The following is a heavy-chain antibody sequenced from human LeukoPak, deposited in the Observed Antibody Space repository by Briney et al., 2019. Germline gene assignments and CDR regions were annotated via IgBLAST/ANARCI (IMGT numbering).Heavy chain of an antibody. CDR1: GFTFTSYE. J-gene: IGHJ4*02. CDR3: ASGLYCSDGSCS. V-gene: IGHV3-21*01. Sequence: PGGSLRLSCAASGFTFTSYEMNWVRQAPGKGLEWVSSITSSSNYIYYADSVKGRFTISRDNAKNSLYLQMNSLRAEDTAVYYCASGLYCSDGSCSWGQGTLVTVSS. D-gene: IGHD2-15*01. CDR2: ITSSSNYI.